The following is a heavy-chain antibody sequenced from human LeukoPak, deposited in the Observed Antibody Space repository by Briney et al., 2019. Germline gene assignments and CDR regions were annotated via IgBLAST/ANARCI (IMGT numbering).Heavy chain of an antibody. CDR2: ISGNSATR. CDR1: GFTFTNYG. Sequence: PGGSLRLSCAASGFTFTNYGMHWVRQAPGKWLEWVSAISGNSATRHYADSVKGRFNISRDNSKSTLSLQMNSLRAEDTAVYYCAKAGPFYFDGWGQGILVTVSS. J-gene: IGHJ4*02. V-gene: IGHV3-23*01. CDR3: AKAGPFYFDG.